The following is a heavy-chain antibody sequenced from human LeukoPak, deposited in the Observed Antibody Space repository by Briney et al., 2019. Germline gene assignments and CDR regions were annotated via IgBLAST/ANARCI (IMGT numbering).Heavy chain of an antibody. CDR2: IYYSGST. CDR1: GGSICSGDYY. CDR3: ARGGAAAGTNDAFDI. D-gene: IGHD6-13*01. Sequence: SETLSLTCTVSGGSICSGDYYWSWIRQPPGKGLEWIGYIYYSGSTYYNPSLKSRVTISVDTSKNQFSLKLSSVTAADTAVYYCARGGAAAGTNDAFDIWGQGTMVTVSS. J-gene: IGHJ3*02. V-gene: IGHV4-30-4*08.